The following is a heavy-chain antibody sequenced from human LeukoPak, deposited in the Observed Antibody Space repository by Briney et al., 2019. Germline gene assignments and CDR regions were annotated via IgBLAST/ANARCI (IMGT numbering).Heavy chain of an antibody. J-gene: IGHJ4*02. CDR2: IIPIFGTA. Sequence: GASVKVSCKASGGTFSSYAISWVQQAPGQGLEWMGGIIPIFGTANYAQKFQGRVTITADESTSTAYMELSSLRSEDTAVYYCARVSRSSSHPGIFDYWGQGTLVTVSS. V-gene: IGHV1-69*01. D-gene: IGHD6-13*01. CDR1: GGTFSSYA. CDR3: ARVSRSSSHPGIFDY.